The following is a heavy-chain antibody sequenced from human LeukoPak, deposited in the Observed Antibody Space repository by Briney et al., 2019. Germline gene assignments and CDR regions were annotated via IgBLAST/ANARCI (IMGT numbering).Heavy chain of an antibody. CDR3: ARGRSGSCHFDY. CDR2: INHSGST. V-gene: IGHV4-34*01. D-gene: IGHD1-26*01. Sequence: TSETLSLTCAVYGGSFSGYYWSWIRQPPGKGLEWIGEINHSGSTNYNPSLKSRVTISVDTSKNQFSLKLSSVTAADTAVYYCARGRSGSCHFDYWGQGTLVTVSS. CDR1: GGSFSGYY. J-gene: IGHJ4*02.